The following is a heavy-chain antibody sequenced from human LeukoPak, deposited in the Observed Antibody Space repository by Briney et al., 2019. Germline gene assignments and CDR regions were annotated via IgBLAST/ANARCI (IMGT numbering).Heavy chain of an antibody. CDR1: GGTFSSYA. CDR3: ARDFWRGGAFDI. V-gene: IGHV1-69*04. D-gene: IGHD3-3*01. J-gene: IGHJ3*02. Sequence: SVKVSCKASGGTFSSYAISWVRQAPGQGLEWMGRIIPILGIANYAQKFQGRVTITADKSTSTAYMELSSLRSVDTAVYYCARDFWRGGAFDIWGQGTMVTVSS. CDR2: IIPILGIA.